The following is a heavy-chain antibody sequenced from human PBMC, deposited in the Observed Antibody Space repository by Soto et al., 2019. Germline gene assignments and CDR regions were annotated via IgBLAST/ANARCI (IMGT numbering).Heavy chain of an antibody. J-gene: IGHJ4*02. D-gene: IGHD2-2*01. V-gene: IGHV3-23*01. CDR3: VRYCSSTLCNGVATRTFDY. CDR2: ISGSGGST. CDR1: GFTFSSYA. Sequence: EVQLLESGGGLVQPGGSLRLSCAASGFTFSSYAMSWVRQAPGKGLEWVSAISGSGGSTYYADSVKGRFTISRDNTRNSLYLQMNSLRDEDTALYYCVRYCSSTLCNGVATRTFDYWGQGTLVTVSS.